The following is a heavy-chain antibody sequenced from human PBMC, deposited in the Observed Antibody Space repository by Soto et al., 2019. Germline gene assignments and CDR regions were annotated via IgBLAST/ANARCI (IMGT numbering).Heavy chain of an antibody. Sequence: ESMSRTCTVSGYSIASGDYWSWIRQPPGKGLEWIGSIYHAGSVYYNPSLNSRVAMSLDTSDNQFSLKLTSVTAEDTAVYYCARTFDYYGMDVWGQGTKVTVYS. CDR2: IYHAGSV. CDR3: ARTFDYYGMDV. V-gene: IGHV4-38-2*02. J-gene: IGHJ6*02. CDR1: GYSIASGDY.